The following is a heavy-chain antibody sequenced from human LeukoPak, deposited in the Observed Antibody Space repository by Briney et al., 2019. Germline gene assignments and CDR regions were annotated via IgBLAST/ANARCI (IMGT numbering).Heavy chain of an antibody. Sequence: ASVKVSCKASGYTFTSYYMHWVRQAPGQGLEWMGIINPSGGSTSYAQKFQGRVTMTRDTSTSTVYMELSSLRPEDTAVYYCATVKPWAGALNYWGQGTLVTVSS. V-gene: IGHV1-46*01. CDR3: ATVKPWAGALNY. CDR2: INPSGGST. J-gene: IGHJ4*02. D-gene: IGHD6-19*01. CDR1: GYTFTSYY.